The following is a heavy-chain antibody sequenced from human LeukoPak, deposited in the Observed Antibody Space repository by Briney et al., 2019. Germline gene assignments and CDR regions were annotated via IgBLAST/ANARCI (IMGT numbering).Heavy chain of an antibody. V-gene: IGHV3-15*01. J-gene: IGHJ4*02. Sequence: GGTLRLSCAACVVTFSKAWMSCVRDAQGKGVEWVGRIQSNADGATTVYTAPVKYRFTISRDDSRETLYLHMNRLKTEDTAVYYCTIDDARLAPEYWGQGTLVTVSS. CDR3: TIDDARLAPEY. CDR1: VVTFSKAW. CDR2: IQSNADGATT.